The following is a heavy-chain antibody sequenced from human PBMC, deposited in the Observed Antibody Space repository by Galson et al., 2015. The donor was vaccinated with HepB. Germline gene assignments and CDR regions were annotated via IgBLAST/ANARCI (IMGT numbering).Heavy chain of an antibody. CDR1: GFTFSSYS. CDR3: TRGYSTATGSDGYYYYGMDV. CDR2: ISRDSTYI. D-gene: IGHD2-2*01. V-gene: IGHV3-21*01. J-gene: IGHJ6*02. Sequence: SLRLSCAASGFTFSSYSMNWVRQAPGKGLEWVSSISRDSTYIHYTDSVKGRFTISRDSAQNSVYLRMNSLRADDTAVYYCTRGYSTATGSDGYYYYGMDVWGQGTTVSVSS.